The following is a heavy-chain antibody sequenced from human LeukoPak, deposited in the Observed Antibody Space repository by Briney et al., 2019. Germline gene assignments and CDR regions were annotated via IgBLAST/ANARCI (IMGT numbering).Heavy chain of an antibody. CDR1: GFTVSRNY. CDR3: ARSAGIAATIVLGY. J-gene: IGHJ4*02. Sequence: GGSLRLSCAASGFTVSRNYMTWVRQAPGKGLEWVSLIYSGGSTYYADSVKGRFTISRDNSKNTLYLQMNSLRAEDTAVYYCARSAGIAATIVLGYWGQGTLVTVSS. CDR2: IYSGGST. V-gene: IGHV3-66*01. D-gene: IGHD5-12*01.